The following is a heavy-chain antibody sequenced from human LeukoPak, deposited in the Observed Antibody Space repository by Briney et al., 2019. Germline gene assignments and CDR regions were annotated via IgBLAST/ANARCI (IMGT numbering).Heavy chain of an antibody. Sequence: SETLSLTCTVSGGSISSSSYYWGWIRQPPGKGLEWIGSIYYSGSTYYNPSLKSRVTISVDTSKNQFSLKLSSVTAADTAVYYCARGDDQLLWFGESPDRDAFDIWGQGTMVTVSS. CDR3: ARGDDQLLWFGESPDRDAFDI. V-gene: IGHV4-39*07. CDR1: GGSISSSSYY. J-gene: IGHJ3*02. CDR2: IYYSGST. D-gene: IGHD3-10*01.